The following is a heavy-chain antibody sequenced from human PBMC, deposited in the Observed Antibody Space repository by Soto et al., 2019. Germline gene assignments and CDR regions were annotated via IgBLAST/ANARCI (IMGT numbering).Heavy chain of an antibody. D-gene: IGHD2-15*01. CDR1: GYSFAGYW. CDR2: IDPSDSYT. V-gene: IGHV5-10-1*01. CDR3: ARHYGGNSDSWRRPLHYYYYGMDV. J-gene: IGHJ6*02. Sequence: GESLKISCKGSGYSFAGYWITWVRQKPGKGLEWMGRIDPSDSYTNYSPSFQGHVTISADKSISTAYLQWSSLKASDTAMYYCARHYGGNSDSWRRPLHYYYYGMDVWGQGTTVTVSS.